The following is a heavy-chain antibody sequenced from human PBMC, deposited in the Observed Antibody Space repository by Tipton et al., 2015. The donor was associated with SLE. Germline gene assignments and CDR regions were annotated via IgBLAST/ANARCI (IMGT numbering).Heavy chain of an antibody. V-gene: IGHV4-38-2*01. D-gene: IGHD2-15*01. Sequence: TLSLTCAVSGYSISSGYYWGWIRQPPGKGLEWIGEINHSGSTNYNPSLKSRVTISVDTSKNQFSLKLSSVTAADTAVYYCARAADEFSDYGLDVWGQGTTVTVSS. CDR3: ARAADEFSDYGLDV. CDR1: GYSISSGYY. J-gene: IGHJ6*02. CDR2: INHSGST.